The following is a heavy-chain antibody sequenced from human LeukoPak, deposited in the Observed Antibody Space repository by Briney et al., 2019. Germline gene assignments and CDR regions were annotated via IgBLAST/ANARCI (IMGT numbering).Heavy chain of an antibody. CDR2: IYHSGST. CDR1: GGSISSGGYS. CDR3: ASISSGSPYDAFDI. Sequence: PSETLSLTCAVSGGSISSGGYSWSWIRQPPGKSLEWIGYIYHSGSTYYNPSLKSRVTISVDTSKNQFSLKLSSVTAADTAVYYCASISSGSPYDAFDIWGQGTMVTVSS. V-gene: IGHV4-30-2*01. D-gene: IGHD6-19*01. J-gene: IGHJ3*02.